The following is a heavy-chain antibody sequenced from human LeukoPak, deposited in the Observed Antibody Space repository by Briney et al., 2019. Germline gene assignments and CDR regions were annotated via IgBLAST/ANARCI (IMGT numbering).Heavy chain of an antibody. CDR2: IYSDGST. D-gene: IGHD1-26*01. Sequence: PGGSLRLSCAASGFIVSGDFMSWVRQAPGKGLEWVSVIYSDGSTYYADSVKGRFTISRDNSKNTLYLQMNSLRAEDTAVYYCARIVGAIAQNWFDPWGQGTLVTVSS. V-gene: IGHV3-66*02. CDR1: GFIVSGDF. J-gene: IGHJ5*02. CDR3: ARIVGAIAQNWFDP.